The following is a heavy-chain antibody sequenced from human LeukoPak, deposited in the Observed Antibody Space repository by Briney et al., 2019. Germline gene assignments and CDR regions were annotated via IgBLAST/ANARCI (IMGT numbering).Heavy chain of an antibody. V-gene: IGHV3-9*01. Sequence: GGSLRLFCAASGFTFDDYGMHWVRQAPGKGLEWVSSISWNSASVGYVDSVKGRFTISRDNAKNSLYLQMNSLRAEDTALYYCAKDYGYSGSWYDYWGQGTLVTVSS. J-gene: IGHJ4*02. CDR1: GFTFDDYG. CDR3: AKDYGYSGSWYDY. CDR2: ISWNSASV. D-gene: IGHD6-13*01.